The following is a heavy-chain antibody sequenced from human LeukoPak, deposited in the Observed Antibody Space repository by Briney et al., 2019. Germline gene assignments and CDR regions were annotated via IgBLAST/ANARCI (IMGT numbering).Heavy chain of an antibody. D-gene: IGHD4-17*01. CDR1: GYSFVLYG. J-gene: IGHJ4*02. CDR2: ISGSTGDT. Sequence: ASVKVSCKASGYSFVLYGISWVRQAPGEGPEWMGWISGSTGDTNYAQKFHGRVTMTADTSSSTAYMELRSLRLDDMAVYYCARDETYGIFFNVDYWGQGTLVTVSS. V-gene: IGHV1-18*03. CDR3: ARDETYGIFFNVDY.